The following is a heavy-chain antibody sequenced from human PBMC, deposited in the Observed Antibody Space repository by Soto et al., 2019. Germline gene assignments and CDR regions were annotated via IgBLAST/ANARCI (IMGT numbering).Heavy chain of an antibody. J-gene: IGHJ5*02. CDR3: ASYDSSGPGRP. CDR2: ISSSSSYI. Sequence: PGGYLRLSSAASGFTSSSYSMNLVRQAPGKGLEWVSSISSSSSYIYYADAVKDRFTIARDNAKNSLYLQMNSLRAEDTAVYYCASYDSSGPGRPWGQGTLVTVSS. CDR1: GFTSSSYS. V-gene: IGHV3-21*01. D-gene: IGHD3-22*01.